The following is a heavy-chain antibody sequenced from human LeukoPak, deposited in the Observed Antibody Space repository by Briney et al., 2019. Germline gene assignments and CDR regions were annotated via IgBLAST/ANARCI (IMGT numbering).Heavy chain of an antibody. J-gene: IGHJ4*02. CDR3: ARLDYGDYEVDY. V-gene: IGHV4-30-4*01. Sequence: SETLSLTCTVSGVSVSSGDYYWSWIRQPPGKGLEWIGYIYYSGSTYYNPSLKSRVTISVDTSKNQFSLKLSSVTAADTAVYYCARLDYGDYEVDYWGQGTLVTVSS. CDR1: GVSVSSGDYY. CDR2: IYYSGST. D-gene: IGHD4-17*01.